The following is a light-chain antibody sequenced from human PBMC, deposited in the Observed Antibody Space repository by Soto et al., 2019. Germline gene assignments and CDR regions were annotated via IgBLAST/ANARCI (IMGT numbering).Light chain of an antibody. CDR1: QSVTNT. J-gene: IGKJ4*01. CDR2: YAS. CDR3: QQYYTWPVT. Sequence: IVMTQSPATLSVSPGERVTISCRASQSVTNTLAWYQHKPGQAPRLLISYASRGATGIPSRFSGSGSGTDFTLTINSPQSEDFAVYYCQQYYTWPVTFGGGTKVEIK. V-gene: IGKV3-15*01.